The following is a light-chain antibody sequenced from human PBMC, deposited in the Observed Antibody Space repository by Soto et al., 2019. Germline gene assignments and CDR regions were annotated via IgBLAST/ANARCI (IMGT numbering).Light chain of an antibody. J-gene: IGKJ1*01. Sequence: EIVLTQSPGSLSLSPPARAALXWRASQSVSNNYLAWYQQKPGQAPRLLIYDASNRATGIPARFSGSGSGTDFTLTISSLEPEDFAVYYCQQRSNWPRRTFGQGTKVDIK. CDR3: QQRSNWPRRT. V-gene: IGKV3-11*01. CDR1: QSVSNNY. CDR2: DAS.